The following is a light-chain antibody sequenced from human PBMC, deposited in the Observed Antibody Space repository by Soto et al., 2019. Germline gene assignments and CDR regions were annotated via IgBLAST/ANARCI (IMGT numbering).Light chain of an antibody. Sequence: QSALTQPASVSGSPGQTITISCTGTSSDVESYNLVSWYQQHPGKAPRLMIYEASKRPSGVSNRFSGSESDNTASLTISGLQAEDEADYYCCSYTGRPIFVLFGGGTKLTVL. CDR2: EAS. CDR1: SSDVESYNL. CDR3: CSYTGRPIFVL. V-gene: IGLV2-23*01. J-gene: IGLJ2*01.